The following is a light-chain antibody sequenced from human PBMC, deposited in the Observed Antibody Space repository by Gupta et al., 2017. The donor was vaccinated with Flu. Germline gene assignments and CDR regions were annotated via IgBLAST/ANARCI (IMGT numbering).Light chain of an antibody. Sequence: EIVLTQSPGTLSLSPGERATLSCRASQSVSSSYLAWYQQKPGQAPRLLIYGASSRATGIPDRFSGSGSGTDVTLTISRLEPEDFAVYYCQQYGSSYVTFGQGTXVEIK. CDR3: QQYGSSYVT. CDR2: GAS. V-gene: IGKV3-20*01. J-gene: IGKJ1*01. CDR1: QSVSSSY.